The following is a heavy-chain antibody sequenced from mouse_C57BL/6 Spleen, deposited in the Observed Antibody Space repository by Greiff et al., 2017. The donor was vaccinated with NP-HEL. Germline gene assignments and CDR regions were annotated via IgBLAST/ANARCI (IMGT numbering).Heavy chain of an antibody. CDR3: ARGHITTVVAEGFDY. J-gene: IGHJ2*01. CDR1: GYTFTSYG. Sequence: EVKLVESGAELVRPGSSVKMSCKTSGYTFTSYGINWVKQRPGQGLEWIGYIYIGNGYTEYNEQFKGKATLTSDTSSSTAYMQLSSLTSEDSAIYFCARGHITTVVAEGFDYWGQGTTLTVSS. D-gene: IGHD1-1*01. CDR2: IYIGNGYT. V-gene: IGHV1-58*01.